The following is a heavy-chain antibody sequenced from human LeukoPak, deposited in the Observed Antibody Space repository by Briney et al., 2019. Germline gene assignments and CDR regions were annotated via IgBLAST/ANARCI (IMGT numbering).Heavy chain of an antibody. CDR2: IYTSGST. Sequence: PSETLSLTCGVSGYSISSGYYWGWIRQPPGKGLEWIGRIYTSGSTNYNPSLKSRVTMSVDTSKNQFSLKLSSVTAADTAVYYCARCDWGDAFDIWGQGTMVTVSS. CDR1: GYSISSGYY. CDR3: ARCDWGDAFDI. V-gene: IGHV4-38-2*01. D-gene: IGHD7-27*01. J-gene: IGHJ3*02.